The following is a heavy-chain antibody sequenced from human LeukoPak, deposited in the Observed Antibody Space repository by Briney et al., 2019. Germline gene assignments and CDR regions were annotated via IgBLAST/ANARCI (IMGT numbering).Heavy chain of an antibody. CDR1: GYTFTGYY. J-gene: IGHJ4*02. D-gene: IGHD6-6*01. CDR2: INPNSGGT. Sequence: GASVTVSCKASGYTFTGYYMHWVRQAPGQGLEWMGCINPNSGGTNYAQKFQGRGTMTRDTSISTAYMELSRLRSDDTAVYYCARGGPRFGIAARLRSALDYWGQGTLVTVSS. V-gene: IGHV1-2*02. CDR3: ARGGPRFGIAARLRSALDY.